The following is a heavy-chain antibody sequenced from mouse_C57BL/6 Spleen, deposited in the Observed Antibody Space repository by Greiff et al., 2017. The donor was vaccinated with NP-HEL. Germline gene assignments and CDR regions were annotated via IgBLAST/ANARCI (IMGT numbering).Heavy chain of an antibody. CDR2: IDPSDSYT. V-gene: IGHV1-50*01. D-gene: IGHD3-2*02. CDR3: AGTAQATPYYFDY. CDR1: GYTFTSYW. Sequence: QVQLQQPGAELVKPGASVKLSCKASGYTFTSYWMQWVKQRPGQGLEWIGEIDPSDSYTNYNQKFKGKATLTVDTSSSTAYLQLSSLTSEDSAVYYCAGTAQATPYYFDYWGKGTTLTVSS. J-gene: IGHJ2*01.